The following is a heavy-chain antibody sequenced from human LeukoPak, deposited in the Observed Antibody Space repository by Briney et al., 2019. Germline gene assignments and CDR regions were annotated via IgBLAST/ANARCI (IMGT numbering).Heavy chain of an antibody. J-gene: IGHJ5*02. CDR3: ARGDWWFDP. D-gene: IGHD2-21*01. V-gene: IGHV4-61*01. CDR2: IYYSGST. Sequence: PSETLSLTCTVSGGSVSSGNYYWSWIRQPPGKGLDWIGDIYYSGSTNYNPSLKSRVTISVDTSNNQFSLKLSSVTAADTAVYYCARGDWWFDPWGQGTLVTVSS. CDR1: GGSVSSGNYY.